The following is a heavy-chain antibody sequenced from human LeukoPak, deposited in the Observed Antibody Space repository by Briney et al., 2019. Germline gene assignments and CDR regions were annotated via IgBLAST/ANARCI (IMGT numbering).Heavy chain of an antibody. J-gene: IGHJ6*03. CDR3: AREGVAATDRYYYYYMDV. Sequence: PSETLSLTCTVSGGSISSYYWSWIRQPPGKGLEWIGYIYYSGSTSYNPSLKSRVTISVDTSKNQFSMKLSSVTAADTAVYYCAREGVAATDRYYYYYMDVWGKGTTVTVSS. CDR1: GGSISSYY. CDR2: IYYSGST. V-gene: IGHV4-59*01. D-gene: IGHD2-15*01.